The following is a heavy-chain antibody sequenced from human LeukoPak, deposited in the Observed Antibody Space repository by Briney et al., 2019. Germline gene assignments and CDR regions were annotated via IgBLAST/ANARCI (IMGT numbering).Heavy chain of an antibody. CDR2: IYSVGST. J-gene: IGHJ6*03. CDR1: GFTVSSNY. D-gene: IGHD2-2*02. V-gene: IGHV3-53*01. Sequence: GGSRRLACAPSGFTVSSNYMSWVRQAPEKVLEWVSVIYSVGSTCYADSVKGRFTISRDNSKNTLYLQMNSLRAEDTAVYYCARDPLYGYMAVWGKGTTVTVSS. CDR3: ARDPLYGYMAV.